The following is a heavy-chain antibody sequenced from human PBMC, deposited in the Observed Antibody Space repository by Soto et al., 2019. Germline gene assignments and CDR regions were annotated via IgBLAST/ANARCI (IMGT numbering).Heavy chain of an antibody. D-gene: IGHD3-10*01. V-gene: IGHV1-18*04. J-gene: IGHJ6*03. CDR2: ISASNGDT. CDR1: GYTFTNHG. CDR3: ARMVRGSKIDYYYYMDV. Sequence: QVELVQSGVEVKKPGASVKVSCKASGYTFTNHGLSWVRQAPGQGLEWMGWISASNGDTNYAQKFLGRVTVTTDTSTSTGYMKLRSLKSEDTAVYYCARMVRGSKIDYYYYMDVWGKGTTVTVSS.